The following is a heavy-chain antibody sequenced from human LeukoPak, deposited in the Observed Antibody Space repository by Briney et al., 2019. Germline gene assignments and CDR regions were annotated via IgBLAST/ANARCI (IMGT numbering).Heavy chain of an antibody. CDR1: GVTFSNFP. CDR2: IQDDGATT. Sequence: GGSLRLSCAASGVTFSNFPMHWVRQAPGKGLEWGALIQDDGATTNYVDSVRGRFTIPRDNSKSTVYLQMNSLKPDDTAVYYCATQSITLVVVISPFDYWGQGTLVTVSS. V-gene: IGHV3-30*02. D-gene: IGHD3-22*01. CDR3: ATQSITLVVVISPFDY. J-gene: IGHJ4*02.